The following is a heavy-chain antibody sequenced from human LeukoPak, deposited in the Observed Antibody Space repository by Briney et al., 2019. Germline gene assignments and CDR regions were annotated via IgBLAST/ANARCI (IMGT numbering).Heavy chain of an antibody. CDR2: IYPGDSDT. Sequence: GESLKISCKGSGYSFTSYRIGWVRQMPGKGLEWMGIIYPGDSDTRYSPSFQGQVTISADKSISTAYLQWSSLKASDSAIYYCARRGYTYGWGWFDPWGQGTLVTVSS. CDR3: ARRGYTYGWGWFDP. J-gene: IGHJ5*02. V-gene: IGHV5-51*01. CDR1: GYSFTSYR. D-gene: IGHD5-18*01.